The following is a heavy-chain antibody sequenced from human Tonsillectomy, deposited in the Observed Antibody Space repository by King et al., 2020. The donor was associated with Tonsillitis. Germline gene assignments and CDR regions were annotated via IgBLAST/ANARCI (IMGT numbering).Heavy chain of an antibody. D-gene: IGHD3-3*01. Sequence: VQLVESGGGLGKPGGSLRLSCAASGFTFSDAYMSWIRQAPGKGLEGVAYLRSSCSTIFYADSVKGRFTISRDNAKNSLFLQMNSLRAEDTAVYYCAGGYDFWSGYSSSKYYYGMDVWGQGTTVTVSS. CDR3: AGGYDFWSGYSSSKYYYGMDV. CDR1: GFTFSDAY. CDR2: LRSSCSTI. J-gene: IGHJ6*02. V-gene: IGHV3-11*01.